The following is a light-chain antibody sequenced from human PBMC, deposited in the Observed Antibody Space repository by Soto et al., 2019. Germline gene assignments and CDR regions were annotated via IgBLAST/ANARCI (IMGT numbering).Light chain of an antibody. CDR1: QSVLYSSNNKNY. J-gene: IGKJ2*01. Sequence: DIVMIQSPDSLAVSLGERATINCKSNQSVLYSSNNKNYLAWYQQKPGQPPNLLIYWASTRESGVPDRFTGSGSGTDFTLTISSLRAEDVAVYYCQQYYNTPYTFGQGTKLEIK. CDR2: WAS. CDR3: QQYYNTPYT. V-gene: IGKV4-1*01.